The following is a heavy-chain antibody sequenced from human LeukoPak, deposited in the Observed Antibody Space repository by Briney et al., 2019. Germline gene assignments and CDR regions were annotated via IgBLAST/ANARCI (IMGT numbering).Heavy chain of an antibody. V-gene: IGHV4-38-2*01. D-gene: IGHD3-3*01. CDR1: GYSISSGYY. CDR3: ARYDFWSGRNAFDI. Sequence: SETLSLTCAVSGYSISSGYYWGWIRQPPGKGLEWIGSIYHSGSTYYNPSLKSRVTISVDTSKNQFPLKLSSVTAADTAVYYCARYDFWSGRNAFDIWGQGTMVTVSS. CDR2: IYHSGST. J-gene: IGHJ3*02.